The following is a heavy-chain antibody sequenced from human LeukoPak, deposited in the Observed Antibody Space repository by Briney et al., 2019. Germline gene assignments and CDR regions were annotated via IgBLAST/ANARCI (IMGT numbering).Heavy chain of an antibody. CDR2: ISAYNGNT. D-gene: IGHD3-22*01. CDR3: ARDTYYYDSSGQYGMDV. J-gene: IGHJ6*02. V-gene: IGHV1-18*01. CDR1: GYTFTGYG. Sequence: ASVKVSCKASGYTFTGYGISWVRQAPGQGLEWMGWISAYNGNTNYAQKLQGRVTMTTDTSTSTAYMELRSLRSDDTAVYYCARDTYYYDSSGQYGMDVWGQGTTVTVSS.